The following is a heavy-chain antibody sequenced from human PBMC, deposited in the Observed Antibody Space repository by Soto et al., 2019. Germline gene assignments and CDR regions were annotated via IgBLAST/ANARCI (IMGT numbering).Heavy chain of an antibody. CDR3: ASGGSRGEDDAFDI. Sequence: GESLKISCKASGYSFTTYWIGWVRQMPGKGLEWMGIISPGDSDTRYSPSFQGQVTISADKSTSTAYVQWSSLKASDSAMYYCASGGSRGEDDAFDIWGQGTMVTVSS. V-gene: IGHV5-51*01. J-gene: IGHJ3*02. CDR2: ISPGDSDT. CDR1: GYSFTTYW. D-gene: IGHD3-16*01.